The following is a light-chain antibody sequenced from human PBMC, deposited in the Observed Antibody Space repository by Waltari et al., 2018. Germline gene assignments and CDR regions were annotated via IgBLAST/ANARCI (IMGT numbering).Light chain of an antibody. Sequence: QSVLTQPPSVSGAPGQRVTISCTGSSSNIGAGYDVPWYQTLPGTAPNLLIYGNSNRPSGVPDRFSGSKSGTSASLAITGLQAEDEADYYCQSYDSSLSGWVFGGGTKLTVL. CDR2: GNS. CDR1: SSNIGAGYD. J-gene: IGLJ3*02. V-gene: IGLV1-40*01. CDR3: QSYDSSLSGWV.